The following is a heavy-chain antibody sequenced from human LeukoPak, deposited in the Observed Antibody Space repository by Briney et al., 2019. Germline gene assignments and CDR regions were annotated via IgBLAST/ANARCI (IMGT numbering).Heavy chain of an antibody. D-gene: IGHD4-23*01. Sequence: SETLSLTCTVSGGSISGSSYYWGWIRQPPGKGLEWIGSIYYSGSTYYNPSLKSRVTISVDTSKNQFSLKLSSVTAADTAVYYCAGSVHDYGGTHDAFDIWGQGTMVTVSS. J-gene: IGHJ3*02. CDR3: AGSVHDYGGTHDAFDI. V-gene: IGHV4-39*07. CDR1: GGSISGSSYY. CDR2: IYYSGST.